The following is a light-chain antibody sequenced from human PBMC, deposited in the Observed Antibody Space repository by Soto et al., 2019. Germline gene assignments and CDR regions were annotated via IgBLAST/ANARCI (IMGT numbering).Light chain of an antibody. CDR1: QDISDY. V-gene: IGKV1-16*02. CDR2: AAS. CDR3: QQYNSYPYT. Sequence: DIQMTQSPSSLSASVGDRVTITCRASQDISDYLAWFQQKPGQAPKSLIYAASSLQTGVPSKFSGSGSGTDFTLTISSLQPEDFATYYCQQYNSYPYTFGQGTKLEIK. J-gene: IGKJ2*01.